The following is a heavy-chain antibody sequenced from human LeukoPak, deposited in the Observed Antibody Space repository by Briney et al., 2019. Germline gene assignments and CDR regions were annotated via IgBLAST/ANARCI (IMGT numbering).Heavy chain of an antibody. V-gene: IGHV4-30-4*08. CDR3: ARAHGSPSVRLFDY. CDR2: IYHSGST. J-gene: IGHJ4*02. CDR1: GFTFSDYY. D-gene: IGHD3-10*01. Sequence: LRLSCAASGFTFSDYYMSWIRQPPGKGLEWIGYIYHSGSTYYNPSLKSRLTMSVDTSKNQFSLKVNSVTAADTAVYHCARAHGSPSVRLFDYWGQGTLVTVSS.